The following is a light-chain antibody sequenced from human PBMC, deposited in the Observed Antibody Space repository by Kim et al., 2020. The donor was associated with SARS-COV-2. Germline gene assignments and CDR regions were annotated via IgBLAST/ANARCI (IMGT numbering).Light chain of an antibody. CDR2: VNSDGSH. Sequence: QLVLTQSSSASASLGASVNLTCTLSSGHSSYAIAWHRQQPEKGPRYLMKVNSDGSHTRGDGIPDRFSGSGSGAERYLTISSLQSEDEADYYCQTWGPTMHGVFGGGTQLTVL. V-gene: IGLV4-69*01. CDR3: QTWGPTMHGV. J-gene: IGLJ3*02. CDR1: SGHSSYA.